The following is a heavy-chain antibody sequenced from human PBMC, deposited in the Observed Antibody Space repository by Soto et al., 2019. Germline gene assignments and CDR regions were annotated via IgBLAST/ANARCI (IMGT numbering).Heavy chain of an antibody. Sequence: PSETLSLTCTVSGGSISSGDYYWSWIRQPPGKGLERIGYIYYSGSTYYNPSLKSRVTISVDTSKNQFSLKLSSVTAADTAVYYCARDRARKGGFDPWGQGTLVTVSS. CDR2: IYYSGST. D-gene: IGHD3-16*01. CDR3: ARDRARKGGFDP. CDR1: GGSISSGDYY. J-gene: IGHJ5*02. V-gene: IGHV4-30-4*01.